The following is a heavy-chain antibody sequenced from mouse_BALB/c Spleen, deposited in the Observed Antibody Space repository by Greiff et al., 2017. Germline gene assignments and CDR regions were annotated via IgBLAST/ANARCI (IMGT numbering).Heavy chain of an antibody. Sequence: EVQRVESGGGLVKPGGSLKLSCAASGFTFSSYAMSWVRQSPEKRLEWVAEISSGGSYTYYPDTLTGRFTISRDNAKNTLYLEMSSLRSEDTAMYYCARDSSGYPMDYWGQGTSVTVSS. CDR1: GFTFSSYA. J-gene: IGHJ4*01. D-gene: IGHD3-1*01. V-gene: IGHV5-9-4*01. CDR3: ARDSSGYPMDY. CDR2: ISSGGSYT.